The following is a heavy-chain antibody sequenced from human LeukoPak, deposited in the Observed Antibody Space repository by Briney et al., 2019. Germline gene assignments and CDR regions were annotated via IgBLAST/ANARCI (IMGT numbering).Heavy chain of an antibody. Sequence: SETLSLTCAVSGYSISSGYYWGWIRQPPGKGLEWIGSIYHSGSTYYNPSLKSRVTISVDTSKNQFSLKLSSVTAADTAVYYCAREVPGYSSGWYTYYYYYMDVWGKGTTVTVSS. CDR2: IYHSGST. V-gene: IGHV4-38-2*01. CDR1: GYSISSGYY. D-gene: IGHD6-19*01. CDR3: AREVPGYSSGWYTYYYYYMDV. J-gene: IGHJ6*03.